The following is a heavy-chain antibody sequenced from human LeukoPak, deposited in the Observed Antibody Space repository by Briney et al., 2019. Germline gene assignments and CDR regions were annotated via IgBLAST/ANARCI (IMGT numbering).Heavy chain of an antibody. V-gene: IGHV4-39*02. D-gene: IGHD6-19*01. CDR1: GASISGSGYY. CDR2: IYHTGST. J-gene: IGHJ4*02. CDR3: ARGSHPVTGTLGGYFDP. Sequence: SETLSLTCTVSGASISGSGYYWGWIRQSPGKGLEWIGSIYHTGSTYYNPSLKSRVTISLDASNKQFSLRLSSVTAADTAVYYCARGSHPVTGTLGGYFDPWGQGTLVTVSS.